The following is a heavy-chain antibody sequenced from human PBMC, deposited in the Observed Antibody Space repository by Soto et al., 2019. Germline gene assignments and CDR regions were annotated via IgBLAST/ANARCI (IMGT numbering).Heavy chain of an antibody. CDR3: ARDILGGVAAAGNEY. D-gene: IGHD6-13*01. Sequence: GGSLTLSCAASGFTFSSYGMHWVRQAPGKGLEWVAVIWYDGSNKYYADSVKGRFTISRDNSKNTLYLQMNSLRAEDTAVYYCARDILGGVAAAGNEYWGQGTLVTVSS. CDR2: IWYDGSNK. V-gene: IGHV3-33*01. J-gene: IGHJ4*02. CDR1: GFTFSSYG.